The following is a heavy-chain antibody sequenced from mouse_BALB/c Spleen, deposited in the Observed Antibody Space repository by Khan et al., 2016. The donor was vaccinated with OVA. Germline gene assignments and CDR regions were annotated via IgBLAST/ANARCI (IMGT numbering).Heavy chain of an antibody. J-gene: IGHJ3*01. CDR2: IDPSTGYT. D-gene: IGHD2-5*01. CDR3: GRRGLYSIFAY. V-gene: IGHV1-7*01. Sequence: QVQLQQSGAELAKPGASVKMSCKASGYTFTTYWKHWVKQRPGQGLEWIGYIDPSTGYTEYNQKFKDKATLTTDKSSSTAYMQLSSLTSEDSAVYYCGRRGLYSIFAYWGQGTLVTVSA. CDR1: GYTFTTYW.